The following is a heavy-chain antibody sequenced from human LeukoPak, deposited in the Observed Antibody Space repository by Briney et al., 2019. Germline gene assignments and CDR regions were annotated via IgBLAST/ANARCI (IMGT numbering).Heavy chain of an antibody. CDR3: ARSLATVTTGPVRLDP. J-gene: IGHJ5*02. D-gene: IGHD4-17*01. CDR2: NSDGSST. Sequence: NSDGSSTSYAASVKGRFTISRDNAKNTLYLQMNSLRAEDTAVYYCARSLATVTTGPVRLDPWGQGTLVTVSS. V-gene: IGHV3-74*01.